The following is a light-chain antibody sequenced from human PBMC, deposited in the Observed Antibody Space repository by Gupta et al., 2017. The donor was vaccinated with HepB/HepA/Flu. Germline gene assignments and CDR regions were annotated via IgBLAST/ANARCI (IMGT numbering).Light chain of an antibody. J-gene: IGLJ3*02. CDR2: GNS. Sequence: QSVLTQPPSVSGAPGQRVTIPCTRSSPNIGAGYDVHWYQQLPGTAPKLLIYGNSNRPSGVPDRFSGSKSGTSASLAITGLQAEDEADYYCQSYDSSLGGWVFGGGTKLTVL. CDR3: QSYDSSLGGWV. V-gene: IGLV1-40*01. CDR1: SPNIGAGYD.